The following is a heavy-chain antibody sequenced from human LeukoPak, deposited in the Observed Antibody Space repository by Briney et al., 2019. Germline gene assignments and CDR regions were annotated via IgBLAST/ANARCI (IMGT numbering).Heavy chain of an antibody. J-gene: IGHJ6*03. V-gene: IGHV3-23*01. CDR2: ISNSGGST. CDR1: GFTFSTYG. Sequence: GGSLRLSCAASGFTFSTYGMSWVRQAPGKGLEWVSAISNSGGSTFYADSVKGRFTISRDNSKNTLYLQMNSLRPEDTAVYYCAQRYCSSTSCHLGPYYYYMDVWGKGTTVTIS. D-gene: IGHD2-2*01. CDR3: AQRYCSSTSCHLGPYYYYMDV.